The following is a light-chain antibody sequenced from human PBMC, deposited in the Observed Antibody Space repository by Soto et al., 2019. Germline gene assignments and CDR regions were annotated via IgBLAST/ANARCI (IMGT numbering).Light chain of an antibody. CDR3: MQGTSWPFT. Sequence: DVVMTQSPLSLPVTLGQPASISCRSNQSLVHSDGIAYFSWFQQRPGRSPRRLIYKVSNRDSGVPARFSGSGSGTDFALKISRVEAEDVGVYYCMQGTSWPFTFGQGTRLEIK. CDR1: QSLVHSDGIAY. V-gene: IGKV2-30*02. CDR2: KVS. J-gene: IGKJ5*01.